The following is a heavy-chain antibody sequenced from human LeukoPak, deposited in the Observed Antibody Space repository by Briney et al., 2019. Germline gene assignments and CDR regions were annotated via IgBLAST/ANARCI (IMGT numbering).Heavy chain of an antibody. V-gene: IGHV4-61*02. CDR3: ARRYSDILTGYHRGELYWYFDL. D-gene: IGHD3-9*01. CDR2: IYSSGST. J-gene: IGHJ2*01. CDR1: GDSISSGSYY. Sequence: SETLSLTCTVSGDSISSGSYYWSWIRQPAGKGLEWIGRIYSSGSTNYNSSLKSRVTISLDTSKNQFSLKLSSVTAADTAVYYCARRYSDILTGYHRGELYWYFDLWGRGTLVTVSS.